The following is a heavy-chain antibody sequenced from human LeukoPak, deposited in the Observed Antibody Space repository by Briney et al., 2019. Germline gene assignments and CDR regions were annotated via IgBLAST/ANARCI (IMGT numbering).Heavy chain of an antibody. J-gene: IGHJ4*02. CDR1: GFTFSTHW. Sequence: GGSLRLSCTASGFTFSTHWMTWVRQPPGKGLEWVANIKEDGSVKYYVDSVKGRFTISRDNTKNALYLQMNSLRADDTAVYFCARDSTWQLDYWGQGALITVSS. CDR2: IKEDGSVK. V-gene: IGHV3-7*03. D-gene: IGHD5-12*01. CDR3: ARDSTWQLDY.